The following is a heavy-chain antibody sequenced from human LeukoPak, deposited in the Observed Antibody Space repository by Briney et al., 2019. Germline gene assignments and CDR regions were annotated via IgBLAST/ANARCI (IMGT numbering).Heavy chain of an antibody. CDR2: ITPYNGNT. J-gene: IGHJ3*02. V-gene: IGHV1-18*01. CDR1: GYTFTNFG. Sequence: GASVKVSCKASGYTFTNFGISWVRQAPGQGLEWMGWITPYNGNTNYAQKLQGRVTLTTDTSTSTAYMELRGLRSDDTAVYFCVKDPRNILTGDYDDYDIWGQGTMVIVSS. CDR3: VKDPRNILTGDYDDYDI. D-gene: IGHD3-9*01.